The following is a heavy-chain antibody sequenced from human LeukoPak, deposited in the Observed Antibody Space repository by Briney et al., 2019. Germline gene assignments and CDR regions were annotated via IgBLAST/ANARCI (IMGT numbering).Heavy chain of an antibody. CDR2: IYYSGST. Sequence: SETLSLTCTVSGGSMSPYHWGWIRQPPGKGLEWAGYIYYSGSTNYNPSLKSRVTISVDTSKNQFSLKLSSVTAADTAIYYCARAVSGRFDYRGQGTLVTVSS. V-gene: IGHV4-59*08. D-gene: IGHD6-19*01. CDR1: GGSMSPYH. J-gene: IGHJ4*02. CDR3: ARAVSGRFDY.